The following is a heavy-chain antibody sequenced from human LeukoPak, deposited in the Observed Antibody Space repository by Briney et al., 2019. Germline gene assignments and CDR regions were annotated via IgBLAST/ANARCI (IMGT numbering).Heavy chain of an antibody. V-gene: IGHV3-30*02. J-gene: IGHJ4*02. D-gene: IGHD5-18*01. Sequence: GGSLRLSCAASGFTFSSYGMHWVRQAPGKGLEWVAFIRYDGSNKYYADSVKGRFTISRDNSKNTLYLQMNSLRAEDTAVYYCAKDGIRGYSYSARDGTYDDYWGQGTLVTVSS. CDR2: IRYDGSNK. CDR1: GFTFSSYG. CDR3: AKDGIRGYSYSARDGTYDDY.